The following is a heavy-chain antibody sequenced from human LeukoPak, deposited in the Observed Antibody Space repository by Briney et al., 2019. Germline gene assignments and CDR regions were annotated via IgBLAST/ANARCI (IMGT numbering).Heavy chain of an antibody. CDR3: ARIFIRNGYSSYFDC. CDR2: VYQSGTT. CDR1: GFSISSGHY. J-gene: IGHJ4*02. V-gene: IGHV4-38-2*02. D-gene: IGHD5-18*01. Sequence: SETLSLTCTVSGFSISSGHYWGWVRQPPGAGLEWIGSVYQSGTTYYNPSLKSRVTTSADMSKDQFSLRLRPVTAADTAVYYCARIFIRNGYSSYFDCWGQGTLVTVSS.